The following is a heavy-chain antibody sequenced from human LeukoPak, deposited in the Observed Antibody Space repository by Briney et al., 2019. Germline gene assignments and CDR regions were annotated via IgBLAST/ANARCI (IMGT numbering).Heavy chain of an antibody. Sequence: SETLSLTCTVSGGSISSSSYYWGWIRQPPGKGMEWIGDIFHTGSTYYHPSLKSRVTISVHTSKNQFSLRLSSVTAADTAVYYCARRNFGAQFDYWGQGILVTVSS. CDR2: IFHTGST. CDR1: GGSISSSSYY. D-gene: IGHD3-10*01. J-gene: IGHJ4*02. V-gene: IGHV4-39*01. CDR3: ARRNFGAQFDY.